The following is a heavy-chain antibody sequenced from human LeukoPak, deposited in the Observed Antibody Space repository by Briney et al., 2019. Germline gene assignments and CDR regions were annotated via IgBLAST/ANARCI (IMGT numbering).Heavy chain of an antibody. CDR3: ARDRSYYDILTGYYKPSDY. Sequence: ASVKVSCKASGYTFTSYGISWVRQAPGQGLEWMGWISAYNGNTNYALKLQGRVTMTTDTSTSTAYMELRSLRSDDTAVYYCARDRSYYDILTGYYKPSDYWGQGTLVTVSS. J-gene: IGHJ4*02. D-gene: IGHD3-9*01. V-gene: IGHV1-18*01. CDR1: GYTFTSYG. CDR2: ISAYNGNT.